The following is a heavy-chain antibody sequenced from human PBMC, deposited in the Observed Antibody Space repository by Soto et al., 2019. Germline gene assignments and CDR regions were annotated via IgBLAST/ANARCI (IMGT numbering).Heavy chain of an antibody. V-gene: IGHV1-69*06. CDR2: IVVDSNTA. Sequence: QVVLLQSGAEVKAPGSSVRVSCQVSGSTFNNFAFSWVRKAPGNGPEWMGGIVVDSNTAEYSQRFQDRVTITADTSSKTLYMELGSLTFEDTAVYSCARAIKRWEVNYYFDFWGQGTLVTVSS. CDR3: ARAIKRWEVNYYFDF. D-gene: IGHD1-26*01. CDR1: GSTFNNFA. J-gene: IGHJ4*02.